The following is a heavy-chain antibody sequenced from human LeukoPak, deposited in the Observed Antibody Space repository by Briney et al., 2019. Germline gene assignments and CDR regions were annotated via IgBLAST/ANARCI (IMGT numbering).Heavy chain of an antibody. CDR2: ISGSGGST. Sequence: GGSLRLSCAASGFTFSSYAMSWVRQAPGKGLQWVSAISGSGGSTYYADSVKGRFTISRDNAKNTLYLQMNSLRAEDTAMYYCARGITYYYDTSHAFDIWGQGTMVTVSS. D-gene: IGHD3-22*01. V-gene: IGHV3-23*01. J-gene: IGHJ3*02. CDR1: GFTFSSYA. CDR3: ARGITYYYDTSHAFDI.